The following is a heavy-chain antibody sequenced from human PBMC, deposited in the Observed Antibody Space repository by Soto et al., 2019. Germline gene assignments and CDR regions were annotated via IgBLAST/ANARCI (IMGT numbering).Heavy chain of an antibody. CDR3: ARGSSYQLLGPGDY. D-gene: IGHD2-2*01. Sequence: PGGSLRLSCAASGFTFSDYYMSWIRQAPGKGLEWVSYISSSSSYTNYADSVKGRFTISRDNAKNSLYLQMNSLRAEDTAVYYCARGSSYQLLGPGDYWGQGTLVTVSS. J-gene: IGHJ4*02. V-gene: IGHV3-11*06. CDR1: GFTFSDYY. CDR2: ISSSSSYT.